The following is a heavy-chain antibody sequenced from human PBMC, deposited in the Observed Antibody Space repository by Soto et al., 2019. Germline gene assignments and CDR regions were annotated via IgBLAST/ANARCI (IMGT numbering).Heavy chain of an antibody. V-gene: IGHV3-23*01. CDR1: GFTFSTYA. CDR3: AKRRGAGGHLDY. J-gene: IGHJ4*02. CDR2: VSSGGGT. Sequence: EVELLESGGGLVQPEGSLRLSCAASGFTFSTYAMGWVRQAPGKGLEWVSVVSSGGGTHYADSVKGRFTGSRDNSKNTLSLQMNSLRSDDTAVYYCAKRRGAGGHLDYWGQGALVTVSS. D-gene: IGHD2-15*01.